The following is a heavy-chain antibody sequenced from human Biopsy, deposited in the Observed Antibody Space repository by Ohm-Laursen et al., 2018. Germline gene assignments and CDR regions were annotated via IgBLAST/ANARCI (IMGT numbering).Heavy chain of an antibody. J-gene: IGHJ5*02. D-gene: IGHD3-22*01. CDR1: GGSISNNNYY. CDR3: ARDYDTSGYYYVS. CDR2: IFYRGST. V-gene: IGHV4-39*01. Sequence: TPSLTCTVSGGSISNNNYYSGWIRQPPGKGLEWIGSIFYRGSTHYKPSLKSRVNISVDTSQNQFSLKLNSVTAADTAVYYCARDYDTSGYYYVSWGQGTLVTVSS.